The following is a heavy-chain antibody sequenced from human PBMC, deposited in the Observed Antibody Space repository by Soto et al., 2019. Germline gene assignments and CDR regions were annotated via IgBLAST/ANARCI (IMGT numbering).Heavy chain of an antibody. J-gene: IGHJ6*02. CDR1: GFTFSSYS. V-gene: IGHV3-21*01. Sequence: EVQLVESGGGLVKPGGSLRLSCAASGFTFSSYSMNWVRQAPGKGLEWVSSISSSSSYIYYADSVKGRFTISRDNAKNSLYLQMISLRAEDTAVYYCARDKQWLVRGYYYGMDVWGQGTTVTVSS. CDR2: ISSSSSYI. D-gene: IGHD6-19*01. CDR3: ARDKQWLVRGYYYGMDV.